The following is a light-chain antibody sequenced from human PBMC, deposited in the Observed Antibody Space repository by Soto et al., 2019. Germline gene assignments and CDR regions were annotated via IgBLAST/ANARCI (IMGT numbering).Light chain of an antibody. J-gene: IGKJ1*01. CDR3: QQDGSAPT. Sequence: EIVLTQSPATLSLSPGERATLSCRASQSVSSYLAWYQQKPGQAPRLLIYDASNRATGIPARFSGSGSGTDFTLTLSRLEPEDFALYYCQQDGSAPTFGQGTKVEIK. V-gene: IGKV3-11*01. CDR1: QSVSSY. CDR2: DAS.